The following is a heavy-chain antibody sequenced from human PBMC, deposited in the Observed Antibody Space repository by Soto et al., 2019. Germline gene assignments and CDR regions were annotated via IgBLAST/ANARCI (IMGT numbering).Heavy chain of an antibody. D-gene: IGHD1-26*01. V-gene: IGHV3-30*18. Sequence: GGSLSLPSGASGVPSGGYGMRWVRKEKGKGREWVAIISYDGSNTYYGDAVKGRFTISRDNSKNTLYLQMNSLRAEDTSVYYCAKDLCLSGSYYLSSSYYFDYWGQRTLITVSS. CDR2: ISYDGSNT. CDR3: AKDLCLSGSYYLSSSYYFDY. J-gene: IGHJ4*02. CDR1: GVPSGGYG.